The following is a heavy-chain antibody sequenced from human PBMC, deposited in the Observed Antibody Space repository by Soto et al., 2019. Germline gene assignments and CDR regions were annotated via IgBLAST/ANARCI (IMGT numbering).Heavy chain of an antibody. CDR3: ARVAGSYYYGMDV. Sequence: QVQLQESGPGLVKPSGTRPLTAAASVGSFSSSNWWGWFGRPPGKGLEWIGEIYHSGSTNYNPSLKSRVTISVDKSKNQYSLKLSSVTAADTAVYYCARVAGSYYYGMDVWGQGTTVTVSS. D-gene: IGHD1-26*01. CDR2: IYHSGST. J-gene: IGHJ6*02. CDR1: VGSFSSSNW. V-gene: IGHV4-4*02.